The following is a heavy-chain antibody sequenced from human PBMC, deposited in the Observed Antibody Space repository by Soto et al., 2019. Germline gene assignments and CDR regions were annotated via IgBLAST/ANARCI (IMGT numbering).Heavy chain of an antibody. CDR2: ISYDGSNK. D-gene: IGHD6-6*01. Sequence: QVQLVESGGGVVQPGRSLRLSCAASGFTFSSYGMHWVRQAPGKGLEGVAVISYDGSNKYYADSVKGRFTIYRDNSKNKLYLQMNSLIAEDTAVYYCAKDLSIPEDAFDIWGQGTMVTVSS. V-gene: IGHV3-30*18. CDR1: GFTFSSYG. J-gene: IGHJ3*02. CDR3: AKDLSIPEDAFDI.